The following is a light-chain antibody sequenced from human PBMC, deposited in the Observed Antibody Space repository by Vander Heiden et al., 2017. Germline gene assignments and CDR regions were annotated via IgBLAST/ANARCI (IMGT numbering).Light chain of an antibody. CDR2: AAS. CDR1: QSVISD. J-gene: IGKJ4*01. Sequence: ELVLTRSPATLSVSPGDGATLSCRASQSVISDLAWYQQKPGQAPRLLIDAASTRATGIPASFSGSESGTEFTLTNSSLQSEDFAVYYCQQYNNWPPLTFGGGTKVELK. CDR3: QQYNNWPPLT. V-gene: IGKV3-15*01.